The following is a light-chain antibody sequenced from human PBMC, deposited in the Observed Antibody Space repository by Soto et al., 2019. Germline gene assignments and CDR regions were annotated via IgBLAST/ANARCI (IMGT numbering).Light chain of an antibody. CDR2: EVS. CDR3: SSYTRSNTWV. CDR1: RTDAGGYNY. Sequence: ALTQPASMSGSPGQSITISCTGTRTDAGGYNYVSWYQQHPAKVPKLLIYEVSNRPSGVSNRFSGSKSGSTASLTISGLQPEDEGDYYCSSYTRSNTWVFGGGTKLTVL. J-gene: IGLJ3*02. V-gene: IGLV2-14*01.